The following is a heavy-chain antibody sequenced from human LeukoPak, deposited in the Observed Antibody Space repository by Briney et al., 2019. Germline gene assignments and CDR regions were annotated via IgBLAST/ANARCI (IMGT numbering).Heavy chain of an antibody. CDR2: IYDSGST. CDR1: GESIRNSNYY. J-gene: IGHJ4*02. D-gene: IGHD3-9*01. Sequence: PSDTLSLTCTVSGESIRNSNYYWGWLRPPPGKGLEWIWSIYDSGSTYYNPSLKSRVTISVDTSKNQFSLKLNSVTAADTAVYYCARGPIYYDILTGYYRAAVLDYWGQGTLVTVSS. CDR3: ARGPIYYDILTGYYRAAVLDY. V-gene: IGHV4-39*01.